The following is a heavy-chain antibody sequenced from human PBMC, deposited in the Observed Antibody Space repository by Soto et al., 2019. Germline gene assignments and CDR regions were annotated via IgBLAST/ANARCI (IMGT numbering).Heavy chain of an antibody. D-gene: IGHD2-21*02. V-gene: IGHV3-48*03. CDR3: ARDGTVHKAYCGGDCSPRGMDV. CDR1: GFTFSSYE. J-gene: IGHJ6*02. Sequence: LRLSCAASGFTFSSYEMNWVRQAPGKGLEWVSYISSSGSTIYYADSVKGRFTISRDNAKNSLYLQMNSLRAEDTAVYYCARDGTVHKAYCGGDCSPRGMDVWGQGTTVTVSS. CDR2: ISSSGSTI.